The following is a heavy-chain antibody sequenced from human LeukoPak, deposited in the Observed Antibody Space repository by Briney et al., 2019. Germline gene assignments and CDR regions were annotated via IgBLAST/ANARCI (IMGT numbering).Heavy chain of an antibody. CDR2: IYSGGST. Sequence: PGGSLRLSCAASGFTVSSNYMSWVRQAPGKGLEWVSVIYSGGSTYYADSVKGRFTISRDNSKNTLYLQMNSPRAEDTAVYYCARIGDYVDIFDYWGQGTLVTVSS. V-gene: IGHV3-66*02. J-gene: IGHJ4*02. CDR3: ARIGDYVDIFDY. D-gene: IGHD4-17*01. CDR1: GFTVSSNY.